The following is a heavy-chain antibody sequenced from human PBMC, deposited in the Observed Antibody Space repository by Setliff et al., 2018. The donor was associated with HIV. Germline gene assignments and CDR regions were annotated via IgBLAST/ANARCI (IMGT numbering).Heavy chain of an antibody. V-gene: IGHV1-46*01. J-gene: IGHJ4*02. CDR1: GYTFTGYY. Sequence: GASVKVSCKASGYTFTGYYIHWVRQAPGQGFEWTGIINPSDGNAHLAQRFQGRVSMTRDTSISTAYMELSSLRSDDTAVYYCARGLPDCSGGNCYPYRFDYWGQGTLVTVSS. CDR3: ARGLPDCSGGNCYPYRFDY. CDR2: INPSDGNA. D-gene: IGHD2-15*01.